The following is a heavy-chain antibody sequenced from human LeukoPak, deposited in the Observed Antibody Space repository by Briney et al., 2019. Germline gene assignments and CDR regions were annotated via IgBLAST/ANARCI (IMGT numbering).Heavy chain of an antibody. Sequence: GGSLRLSCAASGFTFSNYWMSWVRQAPGKGLEWVANIKQDGTEIFYVDSVRGRFIISRDNAENSLYLQMNSLRVEDTAVYYCARTPDGADYWGQGTLVTVSS. D-gene: IGHD3-10*01. CDR2: IKQDGTEI. CDR3: ARTPDGADY. J-gene: IGHJ4*02. CDR1: GFTFSNYW. V-gene: IGHV3-7*01.